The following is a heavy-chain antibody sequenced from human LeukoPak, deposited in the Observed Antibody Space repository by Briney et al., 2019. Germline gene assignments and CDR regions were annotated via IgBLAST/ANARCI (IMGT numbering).Heavy chain of an antibody. V-gene: IGHV3-23*01. J-gene: IGHJ4*02. CDR1: GFTFSSHA. Sequence: PGGSLRLSCAASGFTFSSHAMTWVRQAPGKGLQWVSSISISGDSTYYADSVKGRFTISRGNSKNTLYLQMNSLRADDTAVYYCANEIRPNDYWGQGTLVIVSS. CDR3: ANEIRPNDY. CDR2: ISISGDST.